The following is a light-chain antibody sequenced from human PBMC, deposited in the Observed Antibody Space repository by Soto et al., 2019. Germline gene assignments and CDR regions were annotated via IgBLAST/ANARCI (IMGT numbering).Light chain of an antibody. CDR1: SSNIGGNS. Sequence: QSALTPPPSVSEAPGQKVTISCSGSSSNIGGNSVSWYQQLPGTAAKLLIYDDNKRPSGIPDRFSGSKSGTSATLGITGFQTGDEADYYCGSWDSSLSAYVFGTGTKVTVL. CDR2: DDN. V-gene: IGLV1-51*01. CDR3: GSWDSSLSAYV. J-gene: IGLJ1*01.